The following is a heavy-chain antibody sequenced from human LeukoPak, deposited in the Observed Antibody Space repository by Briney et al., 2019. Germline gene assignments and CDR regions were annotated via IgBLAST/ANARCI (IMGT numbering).Heavy chain of an antibody. D-gene: IGHD2-15*01. V-gene: IGHV3-53*04. CDR1: GFTVSSNY. CDR3: ARDRCGGYCSGGSCSGCYGMDV. J-gene: IGHJ6*02. Sequence: GGSLRLSWAASGFTVSSNYMSWVRQAAGKGLEWVSVIYSGGSTYYADSVKGRFTISRHNSKSTLYLQMNSLRAEATAVYYCARDRCGGYCSGGSCSGCYGMDVWGQGTTVTVSS. CDR2: IYSGGST.